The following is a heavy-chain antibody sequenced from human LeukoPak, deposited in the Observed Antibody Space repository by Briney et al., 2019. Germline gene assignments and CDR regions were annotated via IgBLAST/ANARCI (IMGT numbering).Heavy chain of an antibody. V-gene: IGHV3-15*07. CDR2: VKSKADGETI. CDR1: GFTFTNAW. Sequence: GGSLRLSCAASGFTFTNAWMNWVRQAPGKGLEWVGRVKSKADGETIDYAAPVKGRFTFSRDDSKNMLYLQMNSLKSEDTAVYYCSTLTSRGLSDSWGQGTLVTVSS. CDR3: STLTSRGLSDS. D-gene: IGHD1-20*01. J-gene: IGHJ4*02.